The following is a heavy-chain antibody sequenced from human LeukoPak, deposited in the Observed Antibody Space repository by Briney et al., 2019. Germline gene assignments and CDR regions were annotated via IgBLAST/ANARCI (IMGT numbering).Heavy chain of an antibody. D-gene: IGHD3-22*01. V-gene: IGHV4-38-2*02. J-gene: IGHJ3*02. CDR1: GYSISSGYY. Sequence: PSETLSLTCTVSGYSISSGYYWGWIRQPPGKGLECIGSIYHSGSTYYNPSLKSRVTISVDTSKNQFSLKLGSVTAADTAVYYCASYYYDSSGYYNAFDIWGQGTMVTVSS. CDR3: ASYYYDSSGYYNAFDI. CDR2: IYHSGST.